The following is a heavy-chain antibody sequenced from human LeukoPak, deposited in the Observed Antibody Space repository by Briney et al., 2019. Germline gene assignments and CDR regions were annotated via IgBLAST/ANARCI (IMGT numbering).Heavy chain of an antibody. D-gene: IGHD6-19*01. J-gene: IGHJ5*02. CDR1: GFTFSSYA. V-gene: IGHV3-23*01. CDR2: ISGSGGST. CDR3: AKDLAPSIAVAGWFDP. Sequence: GGSLRLSCAASGFTFSSYAMSWVRQAPGKGLEWVSAISGSGGSTYYADSVKGRFTISGDNSKNTLYLQMNSLRAEDTAVYYCAKDLAPSIAVAGWFDPWGQGTLVTVSS.